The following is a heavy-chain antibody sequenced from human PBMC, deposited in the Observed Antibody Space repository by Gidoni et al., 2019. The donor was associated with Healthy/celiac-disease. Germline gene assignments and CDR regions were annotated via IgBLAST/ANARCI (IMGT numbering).Heavy chain of an antibody. Sequence: EVQLLESGGGLVQPGGSLRLSCTASGFTFSSYAMSWVRQAPGKGLEWVSAISGSGGSTYYADSVKGRFTISRDNSKNTLYLQMNSVRAEDTAVYYCAKGGFYYYYYMDVWGKGTTVTVSS. V-gene: IGHV3-23*01. CDR3: AKGGFYYYYYMDV. J-gene: IGHJ6*03. D-gene: IGHD3-16*01. CDR1: GFTFSSYA. CDR2: ISGSGGST.